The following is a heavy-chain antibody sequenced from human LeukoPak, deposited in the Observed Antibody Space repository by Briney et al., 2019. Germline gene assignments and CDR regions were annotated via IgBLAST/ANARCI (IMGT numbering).Heavy chain of an antibody. CDR3: ARELQAVAGTTRYFDY. Sequence: SVKVSCKASGGTFSSYAISWVRQAPGQGLEWMGRIIPILGIANYAQKFQGRVTITADKSTSTAYMELSSLRSEDTAVYYCARELQAVAGTTRYFDYWGQRTLVTVSS. J-gene: IGHJ4*02. D-gene: IGHD6-19*01. CDR2: IIPILGIA. CDR1: GGTFSSYA. V-gene: IGHV1-69*04.